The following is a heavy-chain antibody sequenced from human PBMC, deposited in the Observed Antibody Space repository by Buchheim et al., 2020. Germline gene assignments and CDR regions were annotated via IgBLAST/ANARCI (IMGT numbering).Heavy chain of an antibody. D-gene: IGHD3-10*01. CDR2: ITSSGGT. V-gene: IGHV3-23*01. Sequence: EVQVLESGGGLVQPGGSLRLSCAASGFILSSCVMNWVRQAPGKGLEWVSSITSSGGTYYADYVKGRITISRDNSKNTLSLQMNGLRAEDTAVYYCAKGRGAYAYFDSWGQGTL. J-gene: IGHJ4*02. CDR1: GFILSSCV. CDR3: AKGRGAYAYFDS.